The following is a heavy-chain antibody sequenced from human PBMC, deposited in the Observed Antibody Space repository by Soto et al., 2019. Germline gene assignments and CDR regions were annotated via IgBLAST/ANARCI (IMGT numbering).Heavy chain of an antibody. CDR3: AGVGGGSLWFGELLLDYYGMDV. Sequence: QVQLVQSGAEVKKPGASVKVSCKASGYTFTSYGISWVRQAPGQGLEWMGWISAYNGNTNYAQKLQGRVTMTTDTSTSIAYMELRGLRSDDAAVYYWAGVGGGSLWFGELLLDYYGMDVWGQGTTVTVSS. D-gene: IGHD3-10*01. V-gene: IGHV1-18*01. CDR2: ISAYNGNT. J-gene: IGHJ6*02. CDR1: GYTFTSYG.